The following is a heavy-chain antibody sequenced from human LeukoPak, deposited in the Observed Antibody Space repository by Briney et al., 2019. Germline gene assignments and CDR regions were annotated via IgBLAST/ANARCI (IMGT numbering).Heavy chain of an antibody. J-gene: IGHJ3*02. D-gene: IGHD6-13*01. CDR2: ISGSGSFA. CDR3: AKCYSNNWSDAFDI. CDR1: GFSFSNYV. Sequence: GGSLRLSCAASGFSFSNYVMSWVRQAPGKGLEWVSVISGSGSFAYYADSVKGRFTISRDNSKYTMYLQMNGLRAEDTAVYYCAKCYSNNWSDAFDIWGQGTMVTVSS. V-gene: IGHV3-23*01.